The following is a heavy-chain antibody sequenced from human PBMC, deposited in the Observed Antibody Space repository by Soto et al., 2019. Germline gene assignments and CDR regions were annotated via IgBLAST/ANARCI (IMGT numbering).Heavy chain of an antibody. Sequence: PSETLSLTCTFSGGSISSSSYYWGWIRQPPGKGLEWIGSIYYSGSTYYNPSLKSRVTISVDTSKNQFSLKLSSVTAADTAVYYCARHLGQWLVREEPIGWYDPWGQGTLVTVSS. CDR1: GGSISSSSYY. V-gene: IGHV4-39*01. CDR2: IYYSGST. J-gene: IGHJ5*02. D-gene: IGHD6-19*01. CDR3: ARHLGQWLVREEPIGWYDP.